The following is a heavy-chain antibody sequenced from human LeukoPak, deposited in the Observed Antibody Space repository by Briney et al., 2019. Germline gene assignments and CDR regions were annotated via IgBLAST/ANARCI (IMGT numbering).Heavy chain of an antibody. CDR1: GGSFSGYY. V-gene: IGHV4-34*01. J-gene: IGHJ6*03. Sequence: SETLSLTCAVSGGSFSGYYWSWIRQSPGKGLEWIGEINHSGNTNYNPSLKSRVTISVDTSKNQFSLKLSSVTAADTAVYYCATSLTTVTHYYYMDVWGKGTTVTISS. CDR2: INHSGNT. D-gene: IGHD4-11*01. CDR3: ATSLTTVTHYYYMDV.